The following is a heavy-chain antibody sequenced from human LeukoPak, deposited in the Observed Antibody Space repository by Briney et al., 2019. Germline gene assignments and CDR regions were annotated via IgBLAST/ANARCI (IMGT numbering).Heavy chain of an antibody. V-gene: IGHV5-51*01. CDR2: IYPGDSNT. CDR1: GYSFTSYW. CDR3: ARQGEMATIHHWFDP. Sequence: GESLKISCKGSGYSFTSYWIGWVRQMPGKGLEWMGIIYPGDSNTTYSPSFQGQVTISADKSISTAYLQWSSLKASDTAMYYCARQGEMATIHHWFDPWGQGTLATVSS. J-gene: IGHJ5*02. D-gene: IGHD5-24*01.